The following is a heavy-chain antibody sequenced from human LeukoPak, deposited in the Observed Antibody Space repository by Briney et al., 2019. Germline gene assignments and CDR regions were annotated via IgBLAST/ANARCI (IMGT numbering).Heavy chain of an antibody. D-gene: IGHD5-12*01. CDR1: GGSISGGSYY. CDR3: ARGGFDIVGYYYFDY. J-gene: IGHJ4*02. Sequence: SETLSLTCTVSGGSISGGSYYWGWIRQPPGKGLEWIGSIYYSGSTYYYPSLKSRVTISVDTSKNQFSLKLSSVTAADTAVYYCARGGFDIVGYYYFDYWGQGTLVTVSS. V-gene: IGHV4-39*01. CDR2: IYYSGST.